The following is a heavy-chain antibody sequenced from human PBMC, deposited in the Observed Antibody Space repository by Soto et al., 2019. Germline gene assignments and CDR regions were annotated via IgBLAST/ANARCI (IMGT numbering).Heavy chain of an antibody. CDR1: GFTFSNYW. CDR3: ASARHIGP. CDR2: IKQDGSES. D-gene: IGHD2-21*01. V-gene: IGHV3-7*01. Sequence: PGGSLRLSCAASGFTFSNYWMSWVRQAPGKGLEWVANIKQDGSESNYADSVKGRFTISRDNAENSLHLQMTSLRAEDTAVYYCASARHIGPWGQGTLVTVSS. J-gene: IGHJ5*02.